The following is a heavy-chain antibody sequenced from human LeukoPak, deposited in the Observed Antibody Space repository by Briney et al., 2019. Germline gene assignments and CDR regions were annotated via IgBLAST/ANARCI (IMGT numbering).Heavy chain of an antibody. V-gene: IGHV3-23*01. CDR2: ISGSGGST. J-gene: IGHJ4*02. D-gene: IGHD2-15*01. CDR1: GFTFSSYA. CDR3: ARDLVVVAASY. Sequence: GGSLRLSCAASGFTFSSYAMSWVRQAPGKGLEWASAISGSGGSTYYADSVKGRFTISRDNSKNTLYLQMNSLRAEDTAVYYCARDLVVVAASYWGQGTLVTVSS.